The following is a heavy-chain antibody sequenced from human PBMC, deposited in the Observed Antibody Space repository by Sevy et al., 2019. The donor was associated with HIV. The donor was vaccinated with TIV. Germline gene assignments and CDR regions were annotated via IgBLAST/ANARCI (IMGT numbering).Heavy chain of an antibody. Sequence: GGSLRLSCVVSGYSFSSYAISWVRQAPGKGLEWVSTINGRGGSTYYADSVKGRFTISRDNPKNTLYLQMMNLRDDDTAISDCARPSHRIEADASAVYDNWGQGTLVTVSS. V-gene: IGHV3-23*01. CDR2: INGRGGST. CDR1: GYSFSSYA. CDR3: ARPSHRIEADASAVYDN. J-gene: IGHJ4*02. D-gene: IGHD2-15*01.